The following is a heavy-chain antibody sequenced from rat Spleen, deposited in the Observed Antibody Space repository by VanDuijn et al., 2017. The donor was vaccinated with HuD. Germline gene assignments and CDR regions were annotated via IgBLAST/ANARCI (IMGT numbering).Heavy chain of an antibody. D-gene: IGHD2-5*01. V-gene: IGHV5-25*01. CDR1: GFTFSNYD. CDR2: IGPSGGST. Sequence: EVQLVESGGDLVQPGRSLKLSCAASGFTFSNYDMAWVRQAPTKGLEWVASIGPSGGSTYYRDSVKGRFTVSRDDGKSTLYLEMDSLRSDDMATYYCVRQGYLRDWYFDFWGPGTMVTVSS. CDR3: VRQGYLRDWYFDF. J-gene: IGHJ1*01.